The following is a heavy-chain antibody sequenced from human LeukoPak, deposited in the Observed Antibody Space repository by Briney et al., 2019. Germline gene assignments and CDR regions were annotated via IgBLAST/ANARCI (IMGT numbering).Heavy chain of an antibody. V-gene: IGHV5-51*01. CDR2: IYPGDSDT. J-gene: IGHJ4*02. CDR1: GYSFTSYW. CDR3: ARSTTVTTYYFDY. Sequence: GESLKISCKGSGYSFTSYWISWVRQMPGKGLEWMGIIYPGDSDTRYSPSFQGQVTISADKSISTAYLQWSSLKASDTAMYYCARSTTVTTYYFDYWGQGTLVTVSS. D-gene: IGHD4-17*01.